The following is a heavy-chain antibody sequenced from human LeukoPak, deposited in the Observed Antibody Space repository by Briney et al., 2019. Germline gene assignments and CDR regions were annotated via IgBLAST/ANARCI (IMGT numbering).Heavy chain of an antibody. CDR1: GFTFSSYG. J-gene: IGHJ4*02. Sequence: GGSLRLSCAASGFTFSSYGMHWVRQAPGKGLEWVAVIWYDGSNKYYADSVKGRFTISRDNSKNTLYLQMNSLRAEDTSVYYCVSYGSREWESGQYSYFDYWGQGTLVTVSS. D-gene: IGHD1-26*01. CDR3: VSYGSREWESGQYSYFDY. CDR2: IWYDGSNK. V-gene: IGHV3-33*01.